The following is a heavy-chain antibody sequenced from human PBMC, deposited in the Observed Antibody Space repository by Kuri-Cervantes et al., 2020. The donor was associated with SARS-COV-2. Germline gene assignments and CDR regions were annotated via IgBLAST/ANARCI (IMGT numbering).Heavy chain of an antibody. CDR3: ARRAGLNDGIGSSLGGYYYYYMDV. D-gene: IGHD1-26*01. V-gene: IGHV5-51*01. Sequence: GGSLRLSCKGSGYSFTSYWIGWVRQMPGKGLEWMGIIYPGDSDTRYSPSFQGQVTISADKSISTAYLQWSSLKASDTAMYYCARRAGLNDGIGSSLGGYYYYYMDVWGKGTTVTVSS. J-gene: IGHJ6*03. CDR1: GYSFTSYW. CDR2: IYPGDSDT.